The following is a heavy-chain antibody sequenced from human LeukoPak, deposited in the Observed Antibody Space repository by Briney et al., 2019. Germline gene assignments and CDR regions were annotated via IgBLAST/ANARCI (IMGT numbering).Heavy chain of an antibody. CDR1: GGSFSGYY. Sequence: PSETLSLTSAVYGGSFSGYYWSWIRQPPGKGLEWIGEINHSGSTNYNPSLKSRATISVDTSKNQYSLKLSSVTAADAAVYDCARVTVVVRAGSHYYGMDVWGQGTTVTVSS. CDR3: ARVTVVVRAGSHYYGMDV. J-gene: IGHJ6*02. D-gene: IGHD2-2*01. V-gene: IGHV4-34*01. CDR2: INHSGST.